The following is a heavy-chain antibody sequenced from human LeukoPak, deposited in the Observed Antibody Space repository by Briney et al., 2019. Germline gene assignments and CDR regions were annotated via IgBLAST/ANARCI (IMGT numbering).Heavy chain of an antibody. CDR3: ASYYCTTTTCYYFEY. CDR1: GLTLSNYW. Sequence: GGSLKLSCAASGLTLSNYWMSWVRQAPGKGLEGVAIIKQDGSEKYYVDSVKGRFTISRDNAKNSLYLQMNSLRADDTAVYYCASYYCTTTTCYYFEYWGQGTLVTVSS. D-gene: IGHD2-2*01. CDR2: IKQDGSEK. J-gene: IGHJ4*02. V-gene: IGHV3-7*01.